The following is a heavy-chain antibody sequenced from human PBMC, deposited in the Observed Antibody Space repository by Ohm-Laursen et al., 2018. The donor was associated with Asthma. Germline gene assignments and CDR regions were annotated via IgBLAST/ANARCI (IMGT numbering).Heavy chain of an antibody. J-gene: IGHJ4*02. D-gene: IGHD1-26*01. CDR3: ARGDSGRLAYYFDY. Sequence: SLRLSCSASGITFSRHTMHWVRQAPGKGLEWVAVISYDGTNKYYADSVKGRFTISRDNSKNTLYLQMNSLRAEDTAVYYCARGDSGRLAYYFDYWGQGTLVTVSS. CDR2: ISYDGTNK. CDR1: GITFSRHT. V-gene: IGHV3-30-3*01.